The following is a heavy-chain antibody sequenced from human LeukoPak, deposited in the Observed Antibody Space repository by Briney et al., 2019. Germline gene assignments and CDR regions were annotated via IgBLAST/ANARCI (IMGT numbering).Heavy chain of an antibody. CDR2: INPNSGGT. J-gene: IGHJ4*02. V-gene: IGHV1-2*02. CDR3: ARGGITMVRGVIITRFDY. D-gene: IGHD3-10*01. Sequence: EASVKVSCKASGYTFTGYYMHWVRQAPGQGLEWMGWINPNSGGTNYAQKFQGRVTMTRDTSISTAYMELSRLRSDDTAVYYCARGGITMVRGVIITRFDYWGQGTLVTVSS. CDR1: GYTFTGYY.